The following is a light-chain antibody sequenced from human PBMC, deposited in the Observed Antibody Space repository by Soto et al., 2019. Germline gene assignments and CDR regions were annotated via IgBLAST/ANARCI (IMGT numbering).Light chain of an antibody. CDR3: NSFRSTSTTPYYV. Sequence: QCLLTQPAYVSASPGQSITIACTGTISDVGGYNYVSWYQQHPGRAPKLMIYEVSNRPSGVSNRFSGSKSGNTASLSISGLQAEDDADYYCNSFRSTSTTPYYVFGTGTKVTVL. CDR1: ISDVGGYNY. CDR2: EVS. V-gene: IGLV2-14*01. J-gene: IGLJ1*01.